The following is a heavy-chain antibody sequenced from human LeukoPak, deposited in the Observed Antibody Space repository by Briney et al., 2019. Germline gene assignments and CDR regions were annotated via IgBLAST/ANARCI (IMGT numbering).Heavy chain of an antibody. V-gene: IGHV3-74*01. CDR1: GFTFSNYW. CDR3: AKVASGSYYNWPFDY. J-gene: IGHJ4*02. Sequence: GGSLRLSCAASGFTFSNYWMHWVRHAPGKGLVWVSRIKSDGSSTNYADSVKGRFTISRDNAKNTLYLQMNSLRAEDTAVYYCAKVASGSYYNWPFDYWGQGTLVTVSS. CDR2: IKSDGSST. D-gene: IGHD1-26*01.